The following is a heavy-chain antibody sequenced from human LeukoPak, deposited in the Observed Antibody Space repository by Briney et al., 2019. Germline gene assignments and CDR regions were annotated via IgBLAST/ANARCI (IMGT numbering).Heavy chain of an antibody. V-gene: IGHV4-59*01. CDR1: GGSISSYY. Sequence: SETLSLTCTVSGGSISSYYWSWIRQPPGKGLEWIGYIHYSGSTNYNPSLKSRVTISIDTSKNQFSLKLSSVTAADTAVYYCAGSSYYDMDVWGQGTTVTVSS. CDR3: AGSSYYDMDV. CDR2: IHYSGST. J-gene: IGHJ6*02.